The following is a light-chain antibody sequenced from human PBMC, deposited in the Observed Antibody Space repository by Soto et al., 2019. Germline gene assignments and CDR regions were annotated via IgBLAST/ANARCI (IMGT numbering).Light chain of an antibody. V-gene: IGLV2-14*01. CDR3: SAFGGSGS. Sequence: QSVLTQPDSVSGSPGQSIAISCTGTSSDIGRYNHVSWYQQHPGKAPKLVIYEVANRPSGVSNRFSGSKSGNTASLIITGLQADDEADYYCSAFGGSGSFGTGTKVTVL. J-gene: IGLJ1*01. CDR1: SSDIGRYNH. CDR2: EVA.